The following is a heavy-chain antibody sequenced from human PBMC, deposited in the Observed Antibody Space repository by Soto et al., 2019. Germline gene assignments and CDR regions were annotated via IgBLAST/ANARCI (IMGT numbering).Heavy chain of an antibody. CDR2: IYHSGST. CDR3: ARGVTYYDILTGYYIGSRGGWFDP. J-gene: IGHJ5*02. D-gene: IGHD3-9*01. CDR1: GVYISSGGYS. V-gene: IGHV4-30-2*05. Sequence: PSETLSLTCAVSGVYISSGGYSWSWIRQPPGKGLEWIGYIYHSGSTYYNPSLKSRVTISVDTSKNQFSLKLSSVTAADTAVYYCARGVTYYDILTGYYIGSRGGWFDPWGQGTLVTVSS.